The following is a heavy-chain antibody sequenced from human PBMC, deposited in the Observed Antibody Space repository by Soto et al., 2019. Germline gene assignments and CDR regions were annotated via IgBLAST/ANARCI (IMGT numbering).Heavy chain of an antibody. J-gene: IGHJ3*02. Sequence: EVQLVESGGGLAQPGGSLRLSCAASGITFTNYWMSWVRQAPGKGLEWVANIKQDGSEKHYVDSVKGRFTISRDNAKNSLYLQMSSLRAEDTAVYYCATRSGSPGGGVFDIWCQGTMVTVSS. D-gene: IGHD1-26*01. CDR1: GITFTNYW. CDR3: ATRSGSPGGGVFDI. V-gene: IGHV3-7*03. CDR2: IKQDGSEK.